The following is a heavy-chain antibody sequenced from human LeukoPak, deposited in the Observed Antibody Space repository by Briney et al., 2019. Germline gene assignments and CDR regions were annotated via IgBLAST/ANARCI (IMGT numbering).Heavy chain of an antibody. CDR1: GGSISSGLYY. CDR3: ARERRMGFYKQWLAKPLDY. V-gene: IGHV4-39*07. D-gene: IGHD6-19*01. CDR2: INHSGST. J-gene: IGHJ4*02. Sequence: SETLSLTCTVSGGSISSGLYYWSWIRQPPGKGLEWIGEINHSGSTNYNPSLKSRVTISVDTSKNQFSLKLSSVTAADTAVYYCARERRMGFYKQWLAKPLDYWGQGTLVTVSS.